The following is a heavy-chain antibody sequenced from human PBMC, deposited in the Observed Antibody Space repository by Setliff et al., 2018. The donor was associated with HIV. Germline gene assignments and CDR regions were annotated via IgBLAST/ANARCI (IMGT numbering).Heavy chain of an antibody. CDR3: ASPNVGRSGGTCYSGSAFDY. CDR2: IIPPVGAA. V-gene: IGHV1-69*13. Sequence: SVKVSCKVSGDTFRNYALNWVRQAPGQGLEWMGGIIPPVGAAVYAQNFQGRVTITADESTSTAYMELRTLRSEDTAIYYCASPNVGRSGGTCYSGSAFDYWGQGSPVTVSS. D-gene: IGHD2-15*01. J-gene: IGHJ4*02. CDR1: GDTFRNYA.